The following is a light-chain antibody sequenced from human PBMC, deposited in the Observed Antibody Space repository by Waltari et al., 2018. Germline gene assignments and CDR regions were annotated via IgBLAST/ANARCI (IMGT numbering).Light chain of an antibody. Sequence: DIVMTQSPDSLAVSLGERATINCKSSQSVLYSSNNKNYVAWYQQKPGQPPKLLVDWASTRESGVPDRFSAGESGTDFTLTISSLQAEDVAVYYCQQFYTTPMTFGQGTRLEIK. CDR2: WAS. CDR1: QSVLYSSNNKNY. CDR3: QQFYTTPMT. V-gene: IGKV4-1*01. J-gene: IGKJ5*01.